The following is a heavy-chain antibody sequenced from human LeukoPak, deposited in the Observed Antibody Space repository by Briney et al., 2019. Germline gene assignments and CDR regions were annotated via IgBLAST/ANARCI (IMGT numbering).Heavy chain of an antibody. CDR1: GFTFSRHW. CDR2: IKGDQSTT. J-gene: IGHJ6*04. CDR3: AREYNYDLDV. Sequence: GGSLRLSCAASGFTFSRHWMHWVRQAPGKGLVGVSRIKGDQSTTNYADSMKGRFTISRDNAKNTLYLQMNSLRAEDTAVYYCAREYNYDLDVWGKGTTVTVSS. V-gene: IGHV3-74*01.